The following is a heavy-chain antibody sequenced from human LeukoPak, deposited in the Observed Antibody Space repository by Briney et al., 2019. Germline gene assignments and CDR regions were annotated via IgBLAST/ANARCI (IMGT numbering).Heavy chain of an antibody. J-gene: IGHJ4*02. CDR3: ARLASSSWTKTFDY. V-gene: IGHV3-48*04. CDR2: ISSSSSTI. Sequence: GGSLRLSCAASGFTFSSYSMNWVRQAPGKGLEWVSYISSSSSTIYYADSVMGRFTISRDNAKNSLYLQMNSLRAEDTAVYYCARLASSSWTKTFDYWGQGTLVTVSS. D-gene: IGHD6-13*01. CDR1: GFTFSSYS.